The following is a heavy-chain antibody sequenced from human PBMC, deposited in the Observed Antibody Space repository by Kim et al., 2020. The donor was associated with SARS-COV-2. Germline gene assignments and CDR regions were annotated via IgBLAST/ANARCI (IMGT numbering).Heavy chain of an antibody. CDR3: ARGRGGIRDGYNPTYAHGRYYGMDV. V-gene: IGHV4-34*01. D-gene: IGHD1-20*01. Sequence: SETLSLTCAVYGGSFSGYYWSWIRQPPGKGLEWIGEINHSGSTNYNPSLKSRVTISVDTSKNQFSLKLSSVTAADTAVYYCARGRGGIRDGYNPTYAHGRYYGMDVWGQGTTVTVSS. CDR2: INHSGST. CDR1: GGSFSGYY. J-gene: IGHJ6*02.